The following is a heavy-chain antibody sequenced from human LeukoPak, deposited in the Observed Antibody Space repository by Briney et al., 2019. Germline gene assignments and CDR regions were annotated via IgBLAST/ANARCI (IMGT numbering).Heavy chain of an antibody. D-gene: IGHD1-26*01. CDR3: ARDQSGSYSLDYYGMDV. CDR2: ISGSGGST. J-gene: IGHJ6*02. CDR1: GFTFSNYA. V-gene: IGHV3-23*01. Sequence: GGSLRLSCAASGFTFSNYAMSWVRQAPGKGLEWVSTISGSGGSTYYADSVKGRFTISRDNSKNTLYLQMNSLRAEDTAVYYCARDQSGSYSLDYYGMDVWGQGTTVTVSS.